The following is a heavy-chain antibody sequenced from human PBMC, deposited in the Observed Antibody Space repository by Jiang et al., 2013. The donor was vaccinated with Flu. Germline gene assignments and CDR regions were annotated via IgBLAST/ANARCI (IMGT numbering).Heavy chain of an antibody. CDR3: ARHDHYSNYAQVSNWFDP. J-gene: IGHJ5*02. CDR2: IYYSGST. CDR1: GGSISSSSYY. V-gene: IGHV4-39*01. D-gene: IGHD4-11*01. Sequence: KPSETLSLTCTVSGGSISSSSYYWGWIRQPPGKGLEWIGSIYYSGSTYYNPSLKSRVTISVDTSKNQFSLKLSSVTAADTAVYYCARHDHYSNYAQVSNWFDPWGQGTLVTVSS.